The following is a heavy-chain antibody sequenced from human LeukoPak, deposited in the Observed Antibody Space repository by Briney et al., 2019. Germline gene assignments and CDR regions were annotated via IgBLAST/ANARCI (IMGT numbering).Heavy chain of an antibody. D-gene: IGHD3-22*01. J-gene: IGHJ4*02. CDR3: ARVNYDSSRGYYFDY. Sequence: PSETLSLTCTVSGGSISSGDYYRSWIRQPPGKGLEWIGHIYYSGSNYYNPSLKSRVTISVDTSKNQFSLKLSSVTAADTAVYYCARVNYDSSRGYYFDYWGQGTLVTVSS. CDR2: IYYSGSN. V-gene: IGHV4-30-4*08. CDR1: GGSISSGDYY.